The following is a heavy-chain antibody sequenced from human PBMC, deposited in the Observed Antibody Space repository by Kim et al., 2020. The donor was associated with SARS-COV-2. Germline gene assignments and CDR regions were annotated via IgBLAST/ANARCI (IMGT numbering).Heavy chain of an antibody. D-gene: IGHD4-4*01. CDR2: IYHSGST. V-gene: IGHV4-30-2*01. Sequence: SETLSLTCAVSGGSISSGGYSWSWIRQPPGKGLEWIGYIYHSGSTYYNPSLKSRVTISVDRSKNQFSLKLSSVTAADTAVYYCAREGHDYSNYVGLFDPWGQGTLVTVSS. J-gene: IGHJ5*02. CDR1: GGSISSGGYS. CDR3: AREGHDYSNYVGLFDP.